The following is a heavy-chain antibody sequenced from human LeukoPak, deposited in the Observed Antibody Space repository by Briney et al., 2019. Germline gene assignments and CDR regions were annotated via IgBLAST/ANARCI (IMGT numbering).Heavy chain of an antibody. CDR2: IYYTGGT. CDR3: ARVDCSGGSCYAFDI. D-gene: IGHD2-15*01. J-gene: IGHJ3*02. CDR1: GGSISYFY. Sequence: PSETLSLTCAVSGGSISYFYWSWIRQPPGKGLEWIGYIYYTGGTNYNPSLKSRVTISVDTSKNQFSLKLSSVTAADTAVYYCARVDCSGGSCYAFDIWGQGTMVTVSS. V-gene: IGHV4-59*01.